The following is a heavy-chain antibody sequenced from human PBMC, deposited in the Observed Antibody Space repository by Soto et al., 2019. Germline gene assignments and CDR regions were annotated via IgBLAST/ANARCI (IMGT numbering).Heavy chain of an antibody. J-gene: IGHJ6*02. CDR3: VRGPRKGYGDYVLYYYYGIDV. CDR2: IGSSITSS. CDR1: GFTFSDYS. V-gene: IGHV3-21*01. D-gene: IGHD4-17*01. Sequence: EVQLVESGGGLVKPGGSLRLSCAASGFTFSDYSINWVRQAPGKGLVWVSSIGSSITSSYYADSVEGRFTISRDNARNTLFPQMNSLRVEDECVYSCVRGPRKGYGDYVLYYYYGIDVWGQGTTVTVSS.